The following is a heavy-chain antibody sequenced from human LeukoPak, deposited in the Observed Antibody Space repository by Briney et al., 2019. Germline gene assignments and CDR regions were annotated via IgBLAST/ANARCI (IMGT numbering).Heavy chain of an antibody. CDR3: ARVDPDTAMENY. CDR1: GGSFSGYY. V-gene: IGHV4-34*01. CDR2: INHSGST. Sequence: SETLSLTCAVYGGSFSGYYWSLIRQPAGKGLEWIGEINHSGSTNYNPSLKSRVTISVDTSKNQFSLKLSSVTAADTAVYYCARVDPDTAMENYWGQGTLVTVSS. J-gene: IGHJ4*02. D-gene: IGHD5-18*01.